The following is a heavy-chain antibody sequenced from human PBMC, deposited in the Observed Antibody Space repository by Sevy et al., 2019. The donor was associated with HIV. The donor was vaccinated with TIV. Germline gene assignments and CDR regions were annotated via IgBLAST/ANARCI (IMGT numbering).Heavy chain of an antibody. CDR3: AKDRGGNYYPDH. J-gene: IGHJ4*02. CDR1: GFPVSSFT. CDR2: IWFDESKI. D-gene: IGHD3-10*01. V-gene: IGHV3-33*06. Sequence: GGSLRLSCAASGFPVSSFTMHWVRQAPGKGLEWVAAIWFDESKIYYVDSVKGRFTISKDNSKNTVYLQLDSLRVEDTAIYYCAKDRGGNYYPDHWGQGTLVTVSS.